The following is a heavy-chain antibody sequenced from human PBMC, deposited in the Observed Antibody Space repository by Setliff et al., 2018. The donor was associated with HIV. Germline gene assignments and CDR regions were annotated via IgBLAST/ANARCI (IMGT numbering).Heavy chain of an antibody. Sequence: PSETLSLTCAVSGYAISSSGYYWGWIRQPPGKGLEWIGRIYQSGSTYYNVSLKSRVIISVDTSKNQFSLKLSSVTAADTAVYYCARAGAIPSWAVSGLSYYYYMDVWGKGTTVTVSS. J-gene: IGHJ6*03. CDR3: ARAGAIPSWAVSGLSYYYYMDV. CDR1: GYAISSSGYY. D-gene: IGHD6-19*01. V-gene: IGHV4-38-2*01. CDR2: IYQSGST.